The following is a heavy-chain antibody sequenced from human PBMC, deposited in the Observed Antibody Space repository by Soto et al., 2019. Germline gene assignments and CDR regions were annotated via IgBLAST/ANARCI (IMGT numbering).Heavy chain of an antibody. CDR2: INHSGST. V-gene: IGHV4-34*01. Sequence: SETLSLTCAVYGGSFSGYYWSWIRQPPGKGLEWIGEINHSGSTNYNPSLKSRVTISVDTSKNQFSLKLSSVTAADTAVYYCARDMSVAAGIFDYWGQGTLVTVSS. CDR3: ARDMSVAAGIFDY. J-gene: IGHJ4*02. CDR1: GGSFSGYY. D-gene: IGHD6-13*01.